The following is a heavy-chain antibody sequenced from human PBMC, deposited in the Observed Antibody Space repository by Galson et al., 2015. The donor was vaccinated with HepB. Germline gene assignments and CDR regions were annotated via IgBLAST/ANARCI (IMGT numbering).Heavy chain of an antibody. CDR1: GYTFTSYG. Sequence: SVKVSCKASGYTFTSYGISWVRQAPGQGLEWMGWISAYNGNTNYAQKVQGRVTMTTDTSTNTAYMELRSPRSDDTAMYYCARDRGSGWFVYWGQGTLVTVSS. J-gene: IGHJ4*02. CDR2: ISAYNGNT. V-gene: IGHV1-18*01. CDR3: ARDRGSGWFVY. D-gene: IGHD6-19*01.